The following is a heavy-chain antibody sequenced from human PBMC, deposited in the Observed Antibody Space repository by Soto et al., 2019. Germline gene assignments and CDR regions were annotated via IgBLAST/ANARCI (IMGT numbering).Heavy chain of an antibody. CDR3: ARKEPRIVGATGVDY. CDR2: ISAYNGHT. CDR1: GYTFTSYG. V-gene: IGHV1-18*04. J-gene: IGHJ4*02. D-gene: IGHD1-26*01. Sequence: QVQLVQSGAEVKKPGASVKGSCKASGYTFTSYGISWVRQAPGQGLEWMGWISAYNGHTNYAQKLQGRVTMTTDTSTSTAYMELRSLRSDDTAVYYCARKEPRIVGATGVDYWGQGTLVTVSS.